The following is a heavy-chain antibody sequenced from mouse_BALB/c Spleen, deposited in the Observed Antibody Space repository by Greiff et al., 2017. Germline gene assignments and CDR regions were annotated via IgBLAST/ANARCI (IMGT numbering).Heavy chain of an antibody. CDR1: GFTFSSYG. V-gene: IGHV5-6-3*01. Sequence: EVMLVESGGGLVQPGGSLKLSCAASGFTFSSYGMSWVRQTPDKRLELVATINSNGGSTYYPDSVKGRFTISRDNAKNTLYLQMSSLKSEDTAMYYCARDDYRDAMDYWGQGTSVTVSS. D-gene: IGHD2-14*01. CDR2: INSNGGST. CDR3: ARDDYRDAMDY. J-gene: IGHJ4*01.